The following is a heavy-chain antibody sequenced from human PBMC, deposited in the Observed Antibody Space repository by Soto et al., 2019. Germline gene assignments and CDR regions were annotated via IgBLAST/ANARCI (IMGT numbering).Heavy chain of an antibody. Sequence: QVQLVQSGAEVKKPGASVKVSCKASGYTFTSYDINWVRQATGQGLEWMGWMNPNSGNTGYAQKFQGRVTMTRNTSISTAYMELSSLRSEDTAVYYCARQVILTGYYMNWYFDLWGRGTLVTVSS. D-gene: IGHD3-9*01. V-gene: IGHV1-8*01. CDR3: ARQVILTGYYMNWYFDL. CDR1: GYTFTSYD. J-gene: IGHJ2*01. CDR2: MNPNSGNT.